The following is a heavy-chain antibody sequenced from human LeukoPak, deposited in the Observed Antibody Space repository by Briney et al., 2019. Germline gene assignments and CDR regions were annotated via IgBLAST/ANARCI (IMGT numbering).Heavy chain of an antibody. D-gene: IGHD6-19*01. CDR1: GGSFSGYY. CDR3: AREGGWYKRGLDHYCYYVDV. J-gene: IGHJ6*03. CDR2: ISSSGNTT. V-gene: IGHV3-11*01. Sequence: LSLTCAVYGGSFSGYYWSWIRQAPGKGLEWVSYISSSGNTTYNADSVKGRFSITRDNAKNSLYLQMNSLRAEDTALYYCAREGGWYKRGLDHYCYYVDVWGKGTTVTVSS.